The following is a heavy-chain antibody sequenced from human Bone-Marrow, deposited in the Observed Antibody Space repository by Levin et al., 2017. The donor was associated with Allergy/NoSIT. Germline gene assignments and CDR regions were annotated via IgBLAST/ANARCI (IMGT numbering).Heavy chain of an antibody. J-gene: IGHJ4*02. Sequence: SETLSLTCTVSGGSINYYYWNWIRLSPGKRLDWIGYSYSSGRTTYNPSLESRVSISVDTSNNQFSLKMTSVTTADTAVYFCARGLWTWEPHFYLWGQGALVTVSS. CDR3: ARGLWTWEPHFYL. D-gene: IGHD1-26*01. V-gene: IGHV4-59*01. CDR2: SYSSGRT. CDR1: GGSINYYY.